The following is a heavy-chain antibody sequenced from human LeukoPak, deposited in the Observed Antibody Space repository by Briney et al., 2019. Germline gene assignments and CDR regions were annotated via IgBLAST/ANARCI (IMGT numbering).Heavy chain of an antibody. D-gene: IGHD2-2*01. Sequence: WASVKVSCKASGYTFTSYGISWVRQAPGQGLEWMGWISAYNGNTNYAQKLQGRVTMTTDTSTSTAYMELRSLRSDDTAVYYCARDHCSSTSCPLNWFDPWGQGTLVTVFS. CDR3: ARDHCSSTSCPLNWFDP. J-gene: IGHJ5*02. V-gene: IGHV1-18*01. CDR2: ISAYNGNT. CDR1: GYTFTSYG.